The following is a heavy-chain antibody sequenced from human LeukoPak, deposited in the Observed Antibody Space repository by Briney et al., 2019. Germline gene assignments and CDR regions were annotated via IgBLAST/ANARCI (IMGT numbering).Heavy chain of an antibody. Sequence: GGSLRLSCAASGFRFNNHAMHWVRQAPGKGLEWVAVISCDGSNKYYADSVKGRFTISRDNSKNTLYLQMNSLRAEDTAVYYCASIEIEGSSWYGDAFDIWGQGTMVTVSS. CDR2: ISCDGSNK. J-gene: IGHJ3*02. V-gene: IGHV3-30-3*01. D-gene: IGHD6-13*01. CDR1: GFRFNNHA. CDR3: ASIEIEGSSWYGDAFDI.